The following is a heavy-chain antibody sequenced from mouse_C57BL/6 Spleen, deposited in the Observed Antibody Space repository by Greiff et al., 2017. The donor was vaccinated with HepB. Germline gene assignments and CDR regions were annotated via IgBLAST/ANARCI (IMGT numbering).Heavy chain of an antibody. CDR1: GFTFSDYG. CDR2: ISSGSSTI. CDR3: ARNYGNYEYYFDY. V-gene: IGHV5-17*01. D-gene: IGHD2-1*01. J-gene: IGHJ2*01. Sequence: EVQGVESGGGLVKPGGSLKLSCAASGFTFSDYGMHWVRQAPEKGLEWVAYISSGSSTIYYADTVKGRFPISRDNAKNTLFLQMTSLRSEDTAMYYCARNYGNYEYYFDYWGQGTTLTVSS.